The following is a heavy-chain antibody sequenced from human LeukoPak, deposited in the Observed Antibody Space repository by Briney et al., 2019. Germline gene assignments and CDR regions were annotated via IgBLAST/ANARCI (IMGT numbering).Heavy chain of an antibody. CDR2: ISAYGHT. J-gene: IGHJ4*02. D-gene: IGHD3-3*01. V-gene: IGHV1-18*01. CDR3: ARETASGYLGFDF. Sequence: ASVKVSCKPSGYTFSSYGITWVRQAPGQGLEWMGWISAYGHTKLARNLQARVTVTIDTSTTTAHMELRSLSSDDTAVYFCARETASGYLGFDFWGQGTLVTVSS. CDR1: GYTFSSYG.